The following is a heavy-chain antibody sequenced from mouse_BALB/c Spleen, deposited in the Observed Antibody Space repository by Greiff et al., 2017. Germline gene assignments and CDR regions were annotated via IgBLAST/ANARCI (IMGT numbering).Heavy chain of an antibody. Sequence: QVHVKQSGAELMKPGASVKISCKATGYTFSSYWIEWVKQRPGHGLEWIGEILPGSGSTNYNEKFKGKATFTADTSSNTAYMQLSSLTSEDSAVYYCARSGYGGAYFDYWGQGTTLTVSS. D-gene: IGHD1-1*02. CDR1: GYTFSSYW. V-gene: IGHV1-9*01. J-gene: IGHJ2*01. CDR2: ILPGSGST. CDR3: ARSGYGGAYFDY.